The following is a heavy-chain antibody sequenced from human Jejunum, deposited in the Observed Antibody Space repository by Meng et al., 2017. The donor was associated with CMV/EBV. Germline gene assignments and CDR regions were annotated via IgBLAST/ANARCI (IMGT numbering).Heavy chain of an antibody. CDR3: ARDLSLRFDY. Sequence: ISGDSVSINRVAWNWIRQSPSRGLEWLGRTYYRSKWFRDYGVSVKSRITINPDTSKNQFFLHLNSVTPEDTAVYYCARDLSLRFDYWGQGALVTVSS. D-gene: IGHD2-15*01. CDR2: TYYRSKWFR. J-gene: IGHJ4*02. CDR1: GDSVSINRVA. V-gene: IGHV6-1*01.